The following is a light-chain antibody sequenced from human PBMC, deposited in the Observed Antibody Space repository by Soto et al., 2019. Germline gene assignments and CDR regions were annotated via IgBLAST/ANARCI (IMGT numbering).Light chain of an antibody. CDR1: TSNIGKTF. CDR2: RNT. CDR3: ASWDNNLSGYV. Sequence: QSVVTQPPSASGTPGQTVNISCSGSTSNIGKTFVYWYQHFPGAAPKLLIYRNTLRPSGVPVRFSAYKSGTSTSLAISGLRSEDEADYYCASWDNNLSGYVFGTGTKVTVL. J-gene: IGLJ1*01. V-gene: IGLV1-47*01.